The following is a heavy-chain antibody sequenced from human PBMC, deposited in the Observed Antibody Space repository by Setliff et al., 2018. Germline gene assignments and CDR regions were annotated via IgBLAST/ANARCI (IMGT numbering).Heavy chain of an antibody. CDR1: GFTFGGSA. CDR3: ARTCSGSGCYAGLES. D-gene: IGHD2-15*01. J-gene: IGHJ4*02. V-gene: IGHV3-33*01. Sequence: PGGSLRLSCASSGFTFGGSAMHWVRQAPGKGLEWVAVILDDGVKKYHADAVKGRFTISRDNSKNTLYLQMNSLRPEDTAVYYCARTCSGSGCYAGLESWGQGTPVTVSS. CDR2: ILDDGVKK.